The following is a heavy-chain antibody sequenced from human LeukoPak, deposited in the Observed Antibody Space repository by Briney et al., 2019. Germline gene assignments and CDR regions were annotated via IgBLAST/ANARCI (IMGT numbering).Heavy chain of an antibody. V-gene: IGHV3-21*04. D-gene: IGHD3-3*01. J-gene: IGHJ6*02. CDR2: ISSSSSSYK. CDR1: GFTFSTHN. Sequence: PGGSLRLSCVASGFTFSTHNIHWVRQAPGKGLEWVSTISSSSSSYKYYADSVKGRFTISRDNAKNSLYLQMNSLRAEDTAVYYCAREDSEVVTIFGVVTAHYYYYGMDVWGQGTTVTVSS. CDR3: AREDSEVVTIFGVVTAHYYYYGMDV.